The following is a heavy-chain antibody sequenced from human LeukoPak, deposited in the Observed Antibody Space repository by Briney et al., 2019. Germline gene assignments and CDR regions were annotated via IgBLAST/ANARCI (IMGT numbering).Heavy chain of an antibody. CDR3: ARDRGSSGNDYYFDY. J-gene: IGHJ4*02. CDR2: IYNGGST. V-gene: IGHV4-59*01. Sequence: SSETLSLTCIVSGGSISSYYWTWIRQPPGKGLEWIGNIYNGGSTNYNPSLKSRVTISADTSKNQCSLKVTSVTAADTAVYYCARDRGSSGNDYYFDYWGQGTLVTVSS. D-gene: IGHD6-25*01. CDR1: GGSISSYY.